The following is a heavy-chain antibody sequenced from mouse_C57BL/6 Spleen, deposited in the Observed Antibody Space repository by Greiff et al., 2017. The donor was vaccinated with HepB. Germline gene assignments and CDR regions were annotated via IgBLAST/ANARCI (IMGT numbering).Heavy chain of an antibody. J-gene: IGHJ3*01. D-gene: IGHD4-1*01. CDR2: SRNKANDYTT. CDR3: ARDELGPFAY. CDR1: GFTFSDFY. Sequence: EVQWVESGGGLVQSGRSLRLSCATSGFTFSDFYMEWVRQAPGKGLEWIAASRNKANDYTTEYSASVKGRFIVSRDTSQSILYLQMNALRAEDTAIYYCARDELGPFAYWGQGTLVTVSA. V-gene: IGHV7-1*01.